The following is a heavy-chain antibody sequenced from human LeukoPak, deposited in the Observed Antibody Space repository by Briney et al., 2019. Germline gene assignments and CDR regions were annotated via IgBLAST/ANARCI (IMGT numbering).Heavy chain of an antibody. CDR1: GLTFSNAW. V-gene: IGHV3-15*01. Sequence: PGGSLRLSCAASGLTFSNAWMSWVRQAPGQGLEWVARIKSKTDGETTDYAAPVKGRFTISRDDSKNTLYLQMNSLKTEDTAVYYCTTDYYDYVWGSYRPDYWGQGTLVTVSS. CDR2: IKSKTDGETT. D-gene: IGHD3-16*02. CDR3: TTDYYDYVWGSYRPDY. J-gene: IGHJ4*02.